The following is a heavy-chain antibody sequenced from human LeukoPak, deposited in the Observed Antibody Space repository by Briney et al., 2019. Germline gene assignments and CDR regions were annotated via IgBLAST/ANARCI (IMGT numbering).Heavy chain of an antibody. V-gene: IGHV3-30*02. CDR1: GFTSSNYG. CDR3: AKEGRPPGTDNYSNWLFDDY. Sequence: PGGSLRLSCAASGFTSSNYGMHWVRQAPGKGLEWVAFIRFDGSIKYYAESVKGRFTISRDNSKNTLYVQMNSLRDEDTAVYYCAKEGRPPGTDNYSNWLFDDYWGQGTLVAVSS. CDR2: IRFDGSIK. D-gene: IGHD4-11*01. J-gene: IGHJ4*02.